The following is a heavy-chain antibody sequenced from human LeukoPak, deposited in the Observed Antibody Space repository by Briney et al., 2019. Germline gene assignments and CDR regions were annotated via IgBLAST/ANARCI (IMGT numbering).Heavy chain of an antibody. CDR2: IYYSGST. V-gene: IGHV4-59*01. J-gene: IGHJ4*02. CDR3: ARDTSLGGYDY. CDR1: GGSFSGYY. Sequence: SETLSLTCAVYGGSFSGYYWSWIRQPPGKGLEWIGYIYYSGSTNYNPSLKSRVTISVDTSKNQFSLKLSSVTAADTAVYYCARDTSLGGYDYWGQGTLVTVSS. D-gene: IGHD2-2*01.